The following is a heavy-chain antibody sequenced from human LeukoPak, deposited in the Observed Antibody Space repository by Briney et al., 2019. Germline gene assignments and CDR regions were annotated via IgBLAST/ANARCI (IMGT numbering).Heavy chain of an antibody. CDR1: GFTFSSYS. CDR3: ARAVGYSQFSYYFAY. J-gene: IGHJ4*02. V-gene: IGHV3-48*01. D-gene: IGHD2-8*01. Sequence: PGGSLRLSCAASGFTFSSYSMNWVRQAPGKGLEWVSYISSSSSTIYYADSVKGRFTISRDNAKNSLYLQMNSLRAEDTAVYYCARAVGYSQFSYYFAYWGQGTLVTVSS. CDR2: ISSSSSTI.